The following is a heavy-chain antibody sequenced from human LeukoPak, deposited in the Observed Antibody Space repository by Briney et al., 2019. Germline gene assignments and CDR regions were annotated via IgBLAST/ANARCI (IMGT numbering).Heavy chain of an antibody. D-gene: IGHD3-10*02. CDR3: AELGITMIGGV. CDR1: GFTVSSNF. J-gene: IGHJ6*04. CDR2: IYSDGST. Sequence: GGSLRLSCAASGFTVSSNFMSWVRQAPGKGLEWVSVIYSDGSTYYADSVKGRFTISRDNAKNSLYLQMNSLRAEDTAVYYCAELGITMIGGVWGKGTTVTISS. V-gene: IGHV3-66*01.